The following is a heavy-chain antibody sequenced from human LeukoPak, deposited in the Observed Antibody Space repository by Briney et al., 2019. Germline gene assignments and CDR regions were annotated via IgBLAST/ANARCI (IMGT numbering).Heavy chain of an antibody. CDR3: AKERLTTTTFDS. CDR2: ISGCGGST. Sequence: GGSLRLSCAASGFTFSTYAMCWVRLAPGKGLEWVSLISGCGGSTYYADSAKGRFTISRDNGKNTLSLQMNSLRAEDTALYYCAKERLTTTTFDSWGRGTLVTVSS. J-gene: IGHJ4*02. V-gene: IGHV3-23*01. D-gene: IGHD4-11*01. CDR1: GFTFSTYA.